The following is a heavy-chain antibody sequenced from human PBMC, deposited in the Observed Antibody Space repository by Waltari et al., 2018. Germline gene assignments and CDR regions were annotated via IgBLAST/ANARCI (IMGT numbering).Heavy chain of an antibody. V-gene: IGHV3-30*18. D-gene: IGHD1-1*01. CDR2: ISYDGSNK. CDR3: AKDDDDGGFDY. J-gene: IGHJ4*02. CDR1: GFTLSSYG. Sequence: QVQLVASGGGVVQPGRSLRLSCAASGFTLSSYGMHWVRQAPGKGLEWVAVISYDGSNKYYADSVKGRFTISRDNSKNTLYLQMNSLRAEDTAVYYCAKDDDDGGFDYWGQGTLVTVSS.